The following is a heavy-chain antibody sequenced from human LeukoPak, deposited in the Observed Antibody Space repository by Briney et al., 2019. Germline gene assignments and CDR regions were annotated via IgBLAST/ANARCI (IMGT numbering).Heavy chain of an antibody. CDR1: GFTFSSYA. CDR2: ISGSGGST. J-gene: IGHJ4*02. V-gene: IGHV3-23*01. D-gene: IGHD2-15*01. Sequence: PGGSLRLSCAASGFTFSSYAMSWVRQAPGKGLEWVSAISGSGGSTYYADSVKGRFTISRDNSKNTLYLQMNSLRAEDTAVYYCAKDPLRSCSGGSCYSDFDYWGQGTLVTVSS. CDR3: AKDPLRSCSGGSCYSDFDY.